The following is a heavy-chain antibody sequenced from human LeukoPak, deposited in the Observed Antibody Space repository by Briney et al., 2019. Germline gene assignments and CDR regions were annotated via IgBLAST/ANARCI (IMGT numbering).Heavy chain of an antibody. J-gene: IGHJ4*02. D-gene: IGHD4-17*01. Sequence: PGGSLRLSCAASGFTFDDYAMHWVRQAPGKGLEWVSGISWNSGSIGYADSVKGRFTISRDNAKNSLYLQMNSLRAEDTALYYCAKGTHQTTKLCGDYPEPFDYWGQGTLVTVSS. CDR3: AKGTHQTTKLCGDYPEPFDY. CDR1: GFTFDDYA. V-gene: IGHV3-9*01. CDR2: ISWNSGSI.